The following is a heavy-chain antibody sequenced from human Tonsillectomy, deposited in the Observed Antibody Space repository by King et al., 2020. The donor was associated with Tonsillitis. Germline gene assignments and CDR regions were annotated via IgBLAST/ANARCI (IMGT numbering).Heavy chain of an antibody. CDR1: GYTFTSCG. CDR2: ISAYNGNT. V-gene: IGHV1-18*01. D-gene: IGHD3-3*01. CDR3: AGATKYYDFWSGSFDY. J-gene: IGHJ4*02. Sequence: VQLVESGAEVKKPGASVKVSCKSSGYTFTSCGISWVRQAPGQGLEWMGWISAYNGNTNYAQKLQGRVTMTTDTSTSTAYREMRSLRSDDTAVYYCAGATKYYDFWSGSFDYWGQGTLVTVSS.